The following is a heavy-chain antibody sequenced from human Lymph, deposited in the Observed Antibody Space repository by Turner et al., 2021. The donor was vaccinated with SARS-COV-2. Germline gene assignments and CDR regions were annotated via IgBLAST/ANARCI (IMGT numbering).Heavy chain of an antibody. Sequence: QVTLRESGPALVKPTQTLTLTCTFSGFSLSTRGMCVSWIRQPPGTALEWLARSDWDDDKYYSTSLKTRLTISKDSSKTQVVLKITNMDHVDTATYYCERIRTGYSYGYRCTYYFDYWGQGTLVTVSS. D-gene: IGHD5-18*01. CDR3: ERIRTGYSYGYRCTYYFDY. J-gene: IGHJ4*02. CDR2: SDWDDDK. V-gene: IGHV2-70*15. CDR1: GFSLSTRGMC.